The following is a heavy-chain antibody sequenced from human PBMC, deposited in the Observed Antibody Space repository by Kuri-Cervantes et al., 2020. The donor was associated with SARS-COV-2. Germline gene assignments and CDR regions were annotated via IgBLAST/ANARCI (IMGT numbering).Heavy chain of an antibody. CDR2: IIPIFGTA. V-gene: IGHV1-69*05. CDR1: XXXXXTYG. J-gene: IGHJ5*02. Sequence: SVKVSXXASXXXXXTYGIXWVRKAPGQGFEWMXGIIPIFGTAXXAQXFQGRVTXTTDESTSTAYMXLSSLRSEDTAVYYCARXXRHYDSSGXXLNWFDPWGQGTLVTVSS. CDR3: ARXXRHYDSSGXXLNWFDP. D-gene: IGHD3-22*01.